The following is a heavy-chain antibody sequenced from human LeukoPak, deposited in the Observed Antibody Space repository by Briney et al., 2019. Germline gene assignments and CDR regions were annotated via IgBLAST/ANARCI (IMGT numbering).Heavy chain of an antibody. V-gene: IGHV4-59*01. J-gene: IGHJ6*03. Sequence: PSETLSLTCTVSGGSISSYYWNWIRQPPGKGLEWIGYIYYSGSTNYNPSLKSRVTISVDTSKNQFSLKLSSVTAADTAVYYCARANYDFWSGCYYYYMDVWGKGTTVTVSS. D-gene: IGHD3-3*01. CDR1: GGSISSYY. CDR3: ARANYDFWSGCYYYYMDV. CDR2: IYYSGST.